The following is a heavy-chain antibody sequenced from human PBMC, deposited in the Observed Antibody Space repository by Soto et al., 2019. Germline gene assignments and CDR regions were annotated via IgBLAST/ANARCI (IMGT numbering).Heavy chain of an antibody. D-gene: IGHD3-9*01. Sequence: EVQLVESGGGLVQPGGSLRLSCAASGFTFSSYSMTWVRQAPGKGLEWVSYISSSSGSIFYADSVKGRFTISRDNAKNSLYLQMNSLRAEDTAVYFCASNDILTGFDHWGQGTRVTVSP. CDR1: GFTFSSYS. CDR2: ISSSSGSI. J-gene: IGHJ4*02. CDR3: ASNDILTGFDH. V-gene: IGHV3-48*01.